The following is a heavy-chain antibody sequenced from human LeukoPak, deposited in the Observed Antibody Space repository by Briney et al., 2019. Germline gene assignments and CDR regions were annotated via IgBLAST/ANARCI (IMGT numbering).Heavy chain of an antibody. CDR2: INPNSGGT. J-gene: IGHJ5*02. D-gene: IGHD6-13*01. CDR1: GYTFTGYY. V-gene: IGHV1-2*04. CDR3: ARALTAAAGGTNWFDP. Sequence: ASVKLSCKASGYTFTGYYMHWVRQAPGQGLGWMGWINPNSGGTNYAQKFQGWVTMTRDTSISTAYMELSRLRSDDTAEYYCARALTAAAGGTNWFDPWGQGTLVTVSS.